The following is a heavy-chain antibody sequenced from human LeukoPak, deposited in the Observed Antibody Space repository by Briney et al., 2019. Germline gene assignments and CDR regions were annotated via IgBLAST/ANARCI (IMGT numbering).Heavy chain of an antibody. Sequence: GGSLRLSCGASGFTFSDYYMSWIRQAPGKGLEWVSYISSSSSYTNYADSVKGRFTISRDNAKNSLYLQMNSLRAEDTAVYYCVRGTAWFGELPTWGQGTLVTVSS. CDR1: GFTFSDYY. V-gene: IGHV3-11*06. D-gene: IGHD3-10*01. J-gene: IGHJ4*02. CDR3: VRGTAWFGELPT. CDR2: ISSSSSYT.